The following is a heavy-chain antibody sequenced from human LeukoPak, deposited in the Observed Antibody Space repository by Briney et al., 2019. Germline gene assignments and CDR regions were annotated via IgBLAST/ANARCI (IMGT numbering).Heavy chain of an antibody. CDR3: ARGRHYYDSSVNRGADY. CDR1: GFSFYTYS. CDR2: ISSSTTTM. Sequence: GGSLRLSCAASGFSFYTYSMDWVRQAPGKGREWVSYISSSTTTMLYADSVKGRFTISRDNAKNSLYLQMDSLRAEDTAVYYCARGRHYYDSSVNRGADYWGQGTLVTVSS. V-gene: IGHV3-48*01. J-gene: IGHJ4*02. D-gene: IGHD3-22*01.